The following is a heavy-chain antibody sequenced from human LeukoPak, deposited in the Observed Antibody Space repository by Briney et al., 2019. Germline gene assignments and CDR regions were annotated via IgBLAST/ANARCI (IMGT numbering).Heavy chain of an antibody. J-gene: IGHJ4*02. CDR1: GGTFSSYA. CDR3: ARVAVAGYFDY. V-gene: IGHV1-69*05. Sequence: SVKVSCKASGGTFSSYAISWVRQAPGQGLEWMGGIIPIFGTANYAQKFQGRVTMTTDTSTSTAYMELRSLRSDDTAVYYCARVAVAGYFDYWGQGTLVTVSS. D-gene: IGHD6-19*01. CDR2: IIPIFGTA.